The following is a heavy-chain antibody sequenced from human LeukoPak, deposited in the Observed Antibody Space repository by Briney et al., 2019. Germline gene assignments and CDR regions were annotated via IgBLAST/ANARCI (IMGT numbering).Heavy chain of an antibody. Sequence: GGSLRLSCSASGFNFETHAMHWVRQAQGKGGEWGARIWRGGNNNFYADSVKGRINISRDNSRRSMYVQMDSQRGEDAAVYYCVTDPPSSGWAFWYWGQGALVTVSS. V-gene: IGHV3-33*01. CDR2: IWRGGNNN. CDR3: VTDPPSSGWAFWY. D-gene: IGHD6-19*01. J-gene: IGHJ4*02. CDR1: GFNFETHA.